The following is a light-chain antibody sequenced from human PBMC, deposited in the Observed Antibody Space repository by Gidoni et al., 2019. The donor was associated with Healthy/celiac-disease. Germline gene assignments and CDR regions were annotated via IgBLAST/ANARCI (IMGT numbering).Light chain of an antibody. Sequence: IMMTLSPDSLGVSLGEGATINCKSSQSVLYSSNNKNYLAWYQQKPGQPPKLLIYWASTRESGVPDRFSGSGSGTDFTLTISSLQAEDVAVYYCQQYYSTPPTFGQGTKLEIK. CDR2: WAS. CDR3: QQYYSTPPT. V-gene: IGKV4-1*01. J-gene: IGKJ2*01. CDR1: QSVLYSSNNKNY.